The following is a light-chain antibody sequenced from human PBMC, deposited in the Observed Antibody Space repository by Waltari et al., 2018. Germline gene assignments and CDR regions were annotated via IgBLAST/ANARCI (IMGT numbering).Light chain of an antibody. J-gene: IGKJ3*01. V-gene: IGKV1-39*01. CDR3: QQYYSVLPYA. Sequence: DFQMTQSPSSLSASVGDRVTITCRASQYISTYLNWYQQRPGKAPNLLIYAASTLRSGVPSRFSGSGSGTDFTLTISSLQAEDVAVYYCQQYYSVLPYAFGPGTKVEIK. CDR2: AAS. CDR1: QYISTY.